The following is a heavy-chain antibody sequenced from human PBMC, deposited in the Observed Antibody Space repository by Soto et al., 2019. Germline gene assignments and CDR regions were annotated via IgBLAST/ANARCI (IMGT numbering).Heavy chain of an antibody. CDR3: ARVSWREKYGMDV. CDR1: GFTFSDSY. V-gene: IGHV3-11*01. CDR2: ITFSGNTV. J-gene: IGHJ6*02. Sequence: LRLSFAASGFTFSDSYMSWIRQAPGKGLEWISYITFSGNTVYYADSLKGRFTISRDNAKNSLYLQMNRLRAEDTAVYYCARVSWREKYGMDVWGQGTTVTVSS.